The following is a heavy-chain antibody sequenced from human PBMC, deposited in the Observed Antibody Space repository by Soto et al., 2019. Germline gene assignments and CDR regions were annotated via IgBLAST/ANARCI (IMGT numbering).Heavy chain of an antibody. V-gene: IGHV3-33*01. D-gene: IGHD2-2*01. J-gene: IGHJ4*02. CDR3: ARQAVVPAANGPTYFDY. CDR2: IWYDGSNK. CDR1: GFTFSSYG. Sequence: GGSLRLSCAASGFTFSSYGMHWVRQAPGKGLEWVAVIWYDGSNKYYADSVKGRFTISRDNSKNTLYLQMNSLRAEDTAVYYCARQAVVPAANGPTYFDYWGQGTLVTVSS.